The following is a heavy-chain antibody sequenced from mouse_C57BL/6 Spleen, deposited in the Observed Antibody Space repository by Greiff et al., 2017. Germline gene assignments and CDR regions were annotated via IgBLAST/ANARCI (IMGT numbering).Heavy chain of an antibody. CDR1: GYSFTDYN. CDR2: INPNYGTT. V-gene: IGHV1-39*01. J-gene: IGHJ3*01. CDR3: ARHDGYYSSWFAY. Sequence: EVQGVESGPELVKPGASVKISCKASGYSFTDYNMNWVKQSNGKSLEWIGVINPNYGTTSYNQKFKGKATLTVDQSSSTAYMQLNSLTSESSAVYYCARHDGYYSSWFAYWGQGTLVTVSA. D-gene: IGHD2-3*01.